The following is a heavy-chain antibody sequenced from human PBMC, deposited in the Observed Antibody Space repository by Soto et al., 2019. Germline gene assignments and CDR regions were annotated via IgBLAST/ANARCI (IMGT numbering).Heavy chain of an antibody. D-gene: IGHD2-15*01. Sequence: SGPTLVNPTQTLTLTCTFSGFSLSTSGMRVSWIRRPPAKALEWLARIDWDDDKFYNTSLKTRLTISKDSSKNQVDLTMTNIDPVDTATYYCARMFHCSGDTCPFDSWGQGALVTVSS. V-gene: IGHV2-70*04. CDR3: ARMFHCSGDTCPFDS. CDR1: GFSLSTSGMR. CDR2: IDWDDDK. J-gene: IGHJ4*02.